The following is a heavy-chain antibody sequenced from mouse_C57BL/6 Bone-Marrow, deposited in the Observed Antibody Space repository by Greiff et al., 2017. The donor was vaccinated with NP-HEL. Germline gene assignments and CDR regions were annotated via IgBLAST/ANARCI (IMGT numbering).Heavy chain of an antibody. J-gene: IGHJ2*01. D-gene: IGHD1-1*01. CDR1: GYTFTSYW. CDR2: IHPNSGST. V-gene: IGHV1-64*01. CDR3: AREDYYGSSLDY. Sequence: QVQLQQPGAELVKPGASVPLSCKASGYTFTSYWMHWVKQRPGQGLEWIGMIHPNSGSTNSNAKFKSKATLTVDKSSSTAYMQLSSLTSEDSAVYYCAREDYYGSSLDYWGQGTTLTVSS.